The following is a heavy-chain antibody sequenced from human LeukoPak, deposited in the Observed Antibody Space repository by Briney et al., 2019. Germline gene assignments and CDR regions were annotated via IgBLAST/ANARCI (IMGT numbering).Heavy chain of an antibody. CDR2: ISWNSGSI. J-gene: IGHJ4*02. D-gene: IGHD3-3*01. Sequence: GGSLRLSCAASGFTFDDYAMHWVRQAPGKGLEWVSGISWNSGSIGYADSVKGRFTISRDNSKNTLFLQLSGLRAEDTAVYYCAKGQEFLEWIYEYWGQGTLVTVSS. CDR1: GFTFDDYA. V-gene: IGHV3-9*01. CDR3: AKGQEFLEWIYEY.